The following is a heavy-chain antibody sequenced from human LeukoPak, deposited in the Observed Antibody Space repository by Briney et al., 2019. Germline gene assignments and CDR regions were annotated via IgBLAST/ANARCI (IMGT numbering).Heavy chain of an antibody. CDR2: ISSSGSTI. Sequence: GGSLRLSCAASGFTFSDYYVSWIRQAPGKGLEWVSYISSSGSTIYYADSVKGRFTISRDNAKNSLYLQMNSLRAEDMAVYYCARGFRHYYDSSGYLDYWGQGTLVTVSS. CDR1: GFTFSDYY. CDR3: ARGFRHYYDSSGYLDY. V-gene: IGHV3-11*01. D-gene: IGHD3-22*01. J-gene: IGHJ4*02.